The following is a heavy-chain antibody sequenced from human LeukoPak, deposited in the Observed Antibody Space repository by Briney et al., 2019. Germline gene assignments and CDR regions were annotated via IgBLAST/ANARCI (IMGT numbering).Heavy chain of an antibody. V-gene: IGHV1-18*01. CDR3: ARESVLSGAFDI. CDR1: GYSFTSYG. J-gene: IGHJ3*02. Sequence: ASVKVSCKASGYSFTSYGLNWVRQAPGQGLEWMGWISAYNGKTFYAQKLQGRVTMTTDTSTSTAYMELRSLRSDDTAVYYCARESVLSGAFDIWGQGTMVTVSS. CDR2: ISAYNGKT. D-gene: IGHD2-8*01.